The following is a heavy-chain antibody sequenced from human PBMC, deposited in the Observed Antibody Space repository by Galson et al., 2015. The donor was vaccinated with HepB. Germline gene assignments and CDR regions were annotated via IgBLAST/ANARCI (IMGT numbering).Heavy chain of an antibody. Sequence: SVKVSCKASGYTFTSYYMHWVRQAPGQGLEWMGWINPNSGGTNYAQKFQGWVTMTRDTSISTAYMELSRLRSDDTAVYYCARAKAVAGKRGDWFDPWGQGTLVTVSS. D-gene: IGHD6-19*01. J-gene: IGHJ5*02. CDR1: GYTFTSYY. CDR2: INPNSGGT. V-gene: IGHV1-2*04. CDR3: ARAKAVAGKRGDWFDP.